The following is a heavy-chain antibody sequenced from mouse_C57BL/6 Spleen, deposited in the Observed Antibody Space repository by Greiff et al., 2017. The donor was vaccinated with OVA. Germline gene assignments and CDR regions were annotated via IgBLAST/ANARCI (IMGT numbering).Heavy chain of an antibody. J-gene: IGHJ3*01. V-gene: IGHV1-15*01. CDR1: GYTFTDYE. CDR3: TRGDGKDPFAY. D-gene: IGHD2-3*01. Sequence: VQLQQSGAELVRPGASVTLSCKASGYTFTDYEMHWVKQTPVHGLEWIGAIDPETGGPAYNQKFKGKAILTADKSSSTAYMELRSVTSEDSAVYYCTRGDGKDPFAYWGQGTLVTVSA. CDR2: IDPETGGP.